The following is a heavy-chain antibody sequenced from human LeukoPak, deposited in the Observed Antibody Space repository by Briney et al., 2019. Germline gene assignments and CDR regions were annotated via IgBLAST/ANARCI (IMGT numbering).Heavy chain of an antibody. D-gene: IGHD1-14*01. CDR2: IYYSGTT. V-gene: IGHV4-39*07. CDR3: ARTVGISSGGIAFDI. Sequence: SETLSLTCTVSDGSDINSSYYWGWIRQPPGKGLEWIASIYYSGTTYYNPSLKSRATISLETSKRQFSLKLRSVTAADTAIFYCARTVGISSGGIAFDIWGQGTMVTVSS. CDR1: DGSDINSSYY. J-gene: IGHJ3*02.